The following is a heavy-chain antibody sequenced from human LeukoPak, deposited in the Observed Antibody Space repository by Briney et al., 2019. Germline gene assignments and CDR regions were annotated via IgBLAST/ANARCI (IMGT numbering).Heavy chain of an antibody. D-gene: IGHD6-19*01. CDR2: IYTSGST. J-gene: IGHJ6*03. CDR1: GGSISSGSYY. Sequence: SETLSLTCTVSGGSISSGSYYWSWIRQPAGKGLEWIGRIYTSGSTNYNPSLKSRVTISVDTSKNQCSLKLSSVIAADTAVYYCATLGIAVASYNYMDVWGKGTTVTVSS. V-gene: IGHV4-61*02. CDR3: ATLGIAVASYNYMDV.